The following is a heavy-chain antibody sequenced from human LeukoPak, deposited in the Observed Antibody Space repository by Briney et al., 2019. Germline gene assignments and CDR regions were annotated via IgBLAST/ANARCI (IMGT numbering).Heavy chain of an antibody. CDR1: GYTFTSYD. V-gene: IGHV1-8*01. CDR2: MNPNIGNT. CDR3: ERVRPIVGATLFDY. J-gene: IGHJ4*02. Sequence: ASVKVSCKASGYTFTSYDINWVRQATGQGLEWMGCMNPNIGNTAYAQKFQGRVTMTRNTSISTAYMELTSLRSEDPAVYYCERVRPIVGATLFDYWGQGTLVTVSS. D-gene: IGHD1-26*01.